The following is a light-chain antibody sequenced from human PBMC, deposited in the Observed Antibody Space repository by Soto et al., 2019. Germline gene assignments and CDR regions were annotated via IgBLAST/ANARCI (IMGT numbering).Light chain of an antibody. V-gene: IGLV1-44*01. Sequence: QSVLTQPPSASGTPGQRVTISCSGSSSNIGSNTVNWYQQLPGTAPKLLIYSNNQRPSGVPDRFSGSKSGTSASLAISGRQSEDEADYYCAAWDDSLNGVVFGGWTKLTVL. J-gene: IGLJ2*01. CDR3: AAWDDSLNGVV. CDR1: SSNIGSNT. CDR2: SNN.